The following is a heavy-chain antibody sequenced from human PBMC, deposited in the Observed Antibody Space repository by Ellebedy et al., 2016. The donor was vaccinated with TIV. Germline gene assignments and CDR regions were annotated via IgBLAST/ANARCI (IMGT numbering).Heavy chain of an antibody. CDR2: ISGSGGST. CDR3: AKGDDSSGYRLYYFDY. CDR1: GFTFSSYA. D-gene: IGHD3-22*01. Sequence: GGSLRLSXAASGFTFSSYAMSWVRQAPGKGLEWVSYISGSGGSTYYADSVKGRFTISRDNSKNTLYLQMNSLRVEDTAVYYCAKGDDSSGYRLYYFDYWGQGTLVTVSS. V-gene: IGHV3-23*01. J-gene: IGHJ4*02.